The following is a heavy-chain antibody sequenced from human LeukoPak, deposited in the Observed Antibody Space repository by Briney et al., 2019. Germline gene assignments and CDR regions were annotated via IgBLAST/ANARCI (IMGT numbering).Heavy chain of an antibody. J-gene: IGHJ3*02. V-gene: IGHV3-7*01. CDR2: INPDGSAT. Sequence: GGSLRLSCTASGFTFSASWMTWVRQLPGKGLEWSANINPDGSATGYVDSVKGRFTVSRNNAKNSLYLQMDGLRAEDTAVYYCARDPLNGALDIWGQGTFVTVSS. CDR3: ARDPLNGALDI. CDR1: GFTFSASW.